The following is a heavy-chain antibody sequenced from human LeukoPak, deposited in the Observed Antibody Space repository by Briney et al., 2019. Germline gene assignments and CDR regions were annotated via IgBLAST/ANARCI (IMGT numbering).Heavy chain of an antibody. CDR1: GFTFSSYW. D-gene: IGHD3-22*01. Sequence: PGGSLTLSCAASGFTFSSYWMQSVRQAPGKGLVWVSRINSDGRGTSYADSVKGRFTISRDNAKNTLYLQTNSLRAEDTAVYYCARDQGDSSGYYLDSWGQGTLVTVSP. CDR2: INSDGRGT. J-gene: IGHJ4*02. CDR3: ARDQGDSSGYYLDS. V-gene: IGHV3-74*01.